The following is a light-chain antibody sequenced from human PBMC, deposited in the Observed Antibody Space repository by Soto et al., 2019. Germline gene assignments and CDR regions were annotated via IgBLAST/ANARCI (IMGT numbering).Light chain of an antibody. V-gene: IGKV4-1*01. CDR1: QSVLYSSKNKNY. CDR3: QQYYSTPQT. Sequence: DFVMTQSPDSLAVSLGESSTINCKSSQSVLYSSKNKNYLAWYQQKPGQPPKLLISWASTRESGVPDRFSGSGSGTDFTLTISSLQAEDVAVYYCQQYYSTPQTFGQGTKLEIK. CDR2: WAS. J-gene: IGKJ2*01.